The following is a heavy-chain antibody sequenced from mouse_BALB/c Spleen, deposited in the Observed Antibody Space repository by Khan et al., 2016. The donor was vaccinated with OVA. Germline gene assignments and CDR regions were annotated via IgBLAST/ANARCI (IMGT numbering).Heavy chain of an antibody. CDR1: GYTFTSYD. J-gene: IGHJ1*01. CDR2: IFPGDGNT. D-gene: IGHD2-3*01. V-gene: IGHV1S56*01. CDR3: ARDGGSSNWYFDV. Sequence: QVQLQQSGAELVKPGASVKLSCKASGYTFTSYDINWVRQRPEQGLEWIGWIFPGDGNTIYNVKFKGKATLTTDKSSSTAYMQLIGLTSEDSAVYFCARDGGSSNWYFDVWGAGTTVTVSS.